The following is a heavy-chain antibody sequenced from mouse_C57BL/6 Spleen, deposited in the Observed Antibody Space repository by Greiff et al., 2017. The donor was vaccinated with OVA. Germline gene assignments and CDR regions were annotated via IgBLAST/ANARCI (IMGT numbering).Heavy chain of an antibody. J-gene: IGHJ1*03. V-gene: IGHV1-18*01. CDR1: GYTFTDYN. CDR3: ARWNYGSSYRYFDV. Sequence: EVQLQQSGPELVKPGASVKIPCKASGYTFTDYNMDWVKQSHGKSLEWIGDINPNNGGTIYNQKFKGKATLTVDKSSSTAYMELRSLTSEDTAVYYCARWNYGSSYRYFDVWGTGTTVTVSS. D-gene: IGHD1-1*01. CDR2: INPNNGGT.